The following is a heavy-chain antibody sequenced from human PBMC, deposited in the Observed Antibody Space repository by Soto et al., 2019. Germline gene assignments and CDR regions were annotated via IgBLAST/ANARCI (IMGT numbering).Heavy chain of an antibody. V-gene: IGHV4-59*08. Sequence: SETLSLTCTVSGGSISSYYWSWIRQPPGKGLEWIGHFYDSGSTNYNPSLKSRVTISVDMSKNQFSLKLNSVTAADTAVYYCARGRHCSGGRCYYNGMDVWGQGTTVT. CDR3: ARGRHCSGGRCYYNGMDV. D-gene: IGHD2-15*01. CDR2: FYDSGST. CDR1: GGSISSYY. J-gene: IGHJ6*02.